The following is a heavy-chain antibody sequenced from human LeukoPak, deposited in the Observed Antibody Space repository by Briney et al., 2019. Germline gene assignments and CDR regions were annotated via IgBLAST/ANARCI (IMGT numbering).Heavy chain of an antibody. D-gene: IGHD3-9*01. CDR3: ARDPGPYVDTDNNWFDP. CDR1: GFTFKLSA. V-gene: IGHV3-23*01. J-gene: IGHJ5*02. Sequence: GGSLRLSCLASGFTFKLSAMTWVRQAPGKGLEWVAAIGGTGEDTYYADSVKGRFTISRDNSRNTQFLQLATLRAEDTATYSCARDPGPYVDTDNNWFDPWGQGTLVIVSS. CDR2: IGGTGEDT.